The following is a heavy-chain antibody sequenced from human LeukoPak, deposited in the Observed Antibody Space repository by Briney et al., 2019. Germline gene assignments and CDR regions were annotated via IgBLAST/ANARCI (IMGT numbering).Heavy chain of an antibody. CDR1: GFTFSSFA. CDR2: ISYDGSNK. J-gene: IGHJ6*03. V-gene: IGHV3-30*01. Sequence: GRSLGLSCAASGFTFSSFAMHWVRQAPGKGLEWVAVISYDGSNKYYADSVKGRFTISRDNSKNTLYLQMNSLRAEDTAVYYCSSSPYYYYYMDVRGKGTTVTVSS. D-gene: IGHD6-6*01. CDR3: SSSPYYYYYMDV.